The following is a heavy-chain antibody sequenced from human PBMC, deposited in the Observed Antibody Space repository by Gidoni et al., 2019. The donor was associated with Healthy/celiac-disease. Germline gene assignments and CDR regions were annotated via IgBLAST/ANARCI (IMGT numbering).Heavy chain of an antibody. CDR2: ISGSGGST. D-gene: IGHD2-21*02. J-gene: IGHJ3*02. CDR1: GFTFSSYA. CDR3: AKLGYCGGDCYSVSGGAFDI. Sequence: EVQLLESGGGLVQPGGSLRLSCAASGFTFSSYAMRWVRQAPGKGLEWVSAISGSGGSTYYADSVKGRFTISRDNSKNTLYLQMNSLRAEDTAVYYCAKLGYCGGDCYSVSGGAFDIWGQGTMVTVSS. V-gene: IGHV3-23*01.